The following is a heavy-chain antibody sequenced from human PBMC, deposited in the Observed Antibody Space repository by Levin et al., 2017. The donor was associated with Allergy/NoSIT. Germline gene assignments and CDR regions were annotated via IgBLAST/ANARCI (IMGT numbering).Heavy chain of an antibody. D-gene: IGHD4-17*01. CDR3: ARVSDDYGDYWIDY. V-gene: IGHV4-59*01. CDR2: IYYSGST. CDR1: GGSISSYY. J-gene: IGHJ4*02. Sequence: SQTLSLTCTVSGGSISSYYWSWIRQPPGEGLWWIGYIYYSGSTNYNPSLKSRVTISVDTSKNQFSLKLSSVTAAETAVYYCARVSDDYGDYWIDYWGQGTLVTVSS.